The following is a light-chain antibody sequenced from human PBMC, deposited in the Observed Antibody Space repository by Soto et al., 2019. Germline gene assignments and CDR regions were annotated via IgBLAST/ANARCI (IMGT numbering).Light chain of an antibody. Sequence: EIVLTQSPGTLSLSPGERATFSCRASQSVSSSYIAWYQQKRGQAPRRLIYGASIRATGIPDRFSGSGSGTDLTLTISRLEPEDFAVYYCQQYGSSPITFGQGTRLEIK. CDR3: QQYGSSPIT. J-gene: IGKJ5*01. V-gene: IGKV3-20*01. CDR1: QSVSSSY. CDR2: GAS.